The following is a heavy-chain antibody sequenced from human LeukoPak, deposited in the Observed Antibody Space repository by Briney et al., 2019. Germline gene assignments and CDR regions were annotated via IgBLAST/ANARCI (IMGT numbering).Heavy chain of an antibody. D-gene: IGHD3-3*01. CDR1: GFTFSSYA. CDR3: AKGGTIFGVVIMVYFDY. V-gene: IGHV3-23*01. J-gene: IGHJ4*02. CDR2: ISGSGGST. Sequence: GGSLRLSCAASGFTFSSYAMSWVRQAPGKGLEWVSAISGSGGSTYYAASVKGRFTISRDNSKNTLYLQMNSLRAEDTAVYYCAKGGTIFGVVIMVYFDYWGQGTLVTVSS.